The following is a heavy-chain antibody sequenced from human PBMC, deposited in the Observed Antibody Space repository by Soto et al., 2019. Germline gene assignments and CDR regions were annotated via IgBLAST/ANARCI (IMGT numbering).Heavy chain of an antibody. V-gene: IGHV4-31*03. CDR2: IYYSGST. J-gene: IGHJ5*02. CDR1: GGSISSGGYY. CDR3: ARMTYYYGSGSYYLGRQWFDP. Sequence: SETLSLTCTVSGGSISSGGYYWSWIRQHPGKGLEWIGYIYYSGSTYYNPSLKSRVTISVDTSKNQFSLKLSSVTAADTAVYYCARMTYYYGSGSYYLGRQWFDPWGQGTLVTVSS. D-gene: IGHD3-10*01.